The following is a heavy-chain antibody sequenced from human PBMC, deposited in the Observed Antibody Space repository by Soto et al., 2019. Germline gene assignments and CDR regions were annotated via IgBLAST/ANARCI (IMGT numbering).Heavy chain of an antibody. V-gene: IGHV1-69*01. CDR3: ASPIRRRWSDAFDI. Sequence: QVQLVQSGAEVKKPGSSVKVSCKASGGTFSSYAISWVRQAPGEGLEWMGGINPIFGTANYAQKFQGRVTITADESTSTAYMELSSLRSEDTAVYYCASPIRRRWSDAFDIWGQGTMVTVSS. CDR2: INPIFGTA. D-gene: IGHD2-15*01. J-gene: IGHJ3*02. CDR1: GGTFSSYA.